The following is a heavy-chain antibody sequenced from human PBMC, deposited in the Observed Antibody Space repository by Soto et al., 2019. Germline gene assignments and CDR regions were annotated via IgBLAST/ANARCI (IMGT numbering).Heavy chain of an antibody. V-gene: IGHV4-31*03. J-gene: IGHJ4*02. CDR1: GGSISSGGYY. CDR2: IYYSGSP. CDR3: ARSDSGDDLFDY. D-gene: IGHD2-21*01. Sequence: QVQLQESGPGLVKPSQTLSLTCTVSGGSISSGGYYWSWIRQHPGKGLEWIGYIYYSGSPYYNPPLISRVTIPVDTSKNQFSLKLSSVTAADTAVYYCARSDSGDDLFDYWGQGTLVTVSS.